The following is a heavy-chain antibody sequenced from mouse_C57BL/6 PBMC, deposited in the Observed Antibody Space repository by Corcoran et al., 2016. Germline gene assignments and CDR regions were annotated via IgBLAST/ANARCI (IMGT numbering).Heavy chain of an antibody. CDR2: INTYSGVP. CDR1: GYTFTTYG. V-gene: IGHV9-3*01. Sequence: QIQLVQSGPELKKPGETVKISCKASGYTFTTYGMSWVKQAPGKGLKWMGWINTYSGVPTYADDFKGRFAFSLETSASTAYLQINNLKNEDTATYFCARYYGSSYYVDYWGQGTTLTVSS. J-gene: IGHJ2*01. CDR3: ARYYGSSYYVDY. D-gene: IGHD1-1*01.